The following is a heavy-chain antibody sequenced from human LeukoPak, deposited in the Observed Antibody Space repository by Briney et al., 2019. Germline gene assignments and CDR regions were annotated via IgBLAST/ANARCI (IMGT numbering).Heavy chain of an antibody. V-gene: IGHV3-33*01. CDR2: IWYDGSNK. Sequence: GGSLRLSCAASGFTFSSHGMYWVRQAPGKGLEWVAVIWYDGSNKYYADSVKGRFTISRDNSKNTLYLQMNSLRAEDTAVYYCAREGFLVYWGQGTLVTVSS. CDR1: GFTFSSHG. J-gene: IGHJ4*02. D-gene: IGHD3-10*01. CDR3: AREGFLVY.